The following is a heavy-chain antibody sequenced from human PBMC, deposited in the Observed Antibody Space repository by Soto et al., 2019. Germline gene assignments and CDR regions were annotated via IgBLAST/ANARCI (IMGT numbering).Heavy chain of an antibody. Sequence: ASVKVSCKASGYTFTSYDINWVRQATGQGLEWMGWMNPNSGNTGYAQKFQGRVTMTRNTSISTAYMELSSLRSEDTAVYYCARVRGMVRGVTTTYYFDYWGQGTLVTVSS. J-gene: IGHJ4*02. CDR1: GYTFTSYD. D-gene: IGHD3-10*01. CDR2: MNPNSGNT. V-gene: IGHV1-8*01. CDR3: ARVRGMVRGVTTTYYFDY.